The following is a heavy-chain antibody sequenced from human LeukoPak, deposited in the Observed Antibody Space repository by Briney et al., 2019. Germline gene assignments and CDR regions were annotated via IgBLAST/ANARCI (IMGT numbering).Heavy chain of an antibody. CDR3: AKDGGCSSSPLDY. J-gene: IGHJ4*02. V-gene: IGHV3-30*18. D-gene: IGHD6-6*01. Sequence: GGSLRLSCAASGFTFSSYGMHWVRQAPGKGLEWVAVISYDGSNKYYADSVKGRFTISRDNSKNTLYLQMNSLRAEDTAVYYCAKDGGCSSSPLDYWGQGTLVTVSS. CDR1: GFTFSSYG. CDR2: ISYDGSNK.